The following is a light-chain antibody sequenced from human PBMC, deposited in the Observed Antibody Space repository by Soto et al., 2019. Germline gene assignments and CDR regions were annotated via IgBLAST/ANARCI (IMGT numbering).Light chain of an antibody. CDR2: EVT. CDR1: SSDVGGYNY. Sequence: QSALTQPRSVSGSPGQTVTISCTGTSSDVGGYNYVSWYQPHPGKAPKVLIYEVTKRPSGVPDSFSGSKSGNTASLTISGLQAEDEADYYCCSYAGSSDWVFCGGTKLTVL. V-gene: IGLV2-11*01. J-gene: IGLJ3*02. CDR3: CSYAGSSDWV.